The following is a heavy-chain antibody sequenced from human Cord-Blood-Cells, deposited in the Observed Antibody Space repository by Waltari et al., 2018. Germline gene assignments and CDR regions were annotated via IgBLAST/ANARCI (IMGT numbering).Heavy chain of an antibody. CDR2: INHSGST. CDR1: GGSFSGYY. CDR3: ARYSWGPYNWFDP. V-gene: IGHV4-34*01. D-gene: IGHD7-27*01. J-gene: IGHJ5*02. Sequence: QVQLQQWGAGLLKPSETLSLTCAVYGGSFSGYYWSWIRQPPGKGLEWIGEINHSGSTNCNPPLKSRVTISVDTSKNQFSLKLSSVTAADTAVYYCARYSWGPYNWFDPWGQGTLVTVSS.